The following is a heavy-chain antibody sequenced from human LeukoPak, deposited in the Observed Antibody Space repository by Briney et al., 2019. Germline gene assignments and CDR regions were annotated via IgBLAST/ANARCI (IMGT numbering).Heavy chain of an antibody. J-gene: IGHJ4*02. CDR3: ARDRDYYGSGSYYYFDY. D-gene: IGHD3-10*01. CDR1: GYTFTGYY. V-gene: IGHV1-2*02. Sequence: GESLKISCKGSGYTFTGYYMHWVRQAPGQGLEWMGWINPNSGGTNYAQKFQGRVTMTRDTSISTAYMELSRLRSDDTAVYYCARDRDYYGSGSYYYFDYWGQGTLVTVSS. CDR2: INPNSGGT.